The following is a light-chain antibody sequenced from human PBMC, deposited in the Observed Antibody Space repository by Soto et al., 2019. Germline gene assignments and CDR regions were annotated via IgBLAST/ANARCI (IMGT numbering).Light chain of an antibody. J-gene: IGKJ3*01. Sequence: EIVLTQSPATLSLSPGERATLSCRASQSVSSYLAWYQQKPGQAPRLLIYDASNRATGIPARFSGSGSGTDFTLTLSRLEPEDFAVYYCQQYGRSPGLFTFGPGTKVDIK. V-gene: IGKV3-11*01. CDR1: QSVSSY. CDR2: DAS. CDR3: QQYGRSPGLFT.